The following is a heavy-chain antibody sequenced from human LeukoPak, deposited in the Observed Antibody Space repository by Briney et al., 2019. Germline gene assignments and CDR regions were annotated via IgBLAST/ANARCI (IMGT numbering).Heavy chain of an antibody. CDR3: AREGYYDSSGYYDFDY. J-gene: IGHJ4*02. Sequence: GGSLRLSCAASGFTFSSYQMNWVRQAPGKGLEWVSYISSSGSTIYYADSVKGRFTISRDNAKNSLYLQMNSLRAEDTAVYYCAREGYYDSSGYYDFDYWGQGTLVTVSS. CDR2: ISSSGSTI. CDR1: GFTFSSYQ. V-gene: IGHV3-48*03. D-gene: IGHD3-22*01.